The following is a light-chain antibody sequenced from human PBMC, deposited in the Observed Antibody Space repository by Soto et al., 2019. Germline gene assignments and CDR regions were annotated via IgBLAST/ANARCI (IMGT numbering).Light chain of an antibody. CDR1: QSISSW. Sequence: QSPSTLSATAGDRVTITCRASQSISSWLAWYQQKPGKAPKLLIYDASNLESGVPSRFSGSGSGTEFTLTISNLQPDDFAPYSCQPSVNYCPFGHRTKVDIK. CDR2: DAS. J-gene: IGKJ1*01. V-gene: IGKV1-5*01. CDR3: QPSVNYCP.